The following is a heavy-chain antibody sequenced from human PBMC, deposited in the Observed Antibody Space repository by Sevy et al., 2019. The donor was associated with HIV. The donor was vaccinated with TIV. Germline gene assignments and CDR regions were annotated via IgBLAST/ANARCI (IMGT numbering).Heavy chain of an antibody. CDR3: AKNSAI. D-gene: IGHD3-10*01. CDR2: ISGSGGIT. J-gene: IGHJ4*02. V-gene: IGHV3-23*01. CDR1: GFTFSSDA. Sequence: GGSLRLSCAASGFTFSSDAMSWVRQAPGKGLEWVSGISGSGGITYYADSVKGRFTISRDNSKNTLYLQMNSLRAEDTDVYYCAKNSAIWGQGTLVTVSS.